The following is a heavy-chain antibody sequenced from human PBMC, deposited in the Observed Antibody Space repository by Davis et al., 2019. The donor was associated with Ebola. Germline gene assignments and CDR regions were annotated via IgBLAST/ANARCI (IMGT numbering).Heavy chain of an antibody. CDR3: ASGDGRGNSYDMDV. D-gene: IGHD4-23*01. V-gene: IGHV3-30*02. CDR1: GFIFSTYG. Sequence: PGGSLRLSCAASGFIFSTYGMHWVRQAPGKGLEWLAFIRYDGSNKYYADSVKGRFTISRDNAKNSLFLQMNSLRAEDTALYYCASGDGRGNSYDMDVWGQGTTVTVSS. J-gene: IGHJ6*02. CDR2: IRYDGSNK.